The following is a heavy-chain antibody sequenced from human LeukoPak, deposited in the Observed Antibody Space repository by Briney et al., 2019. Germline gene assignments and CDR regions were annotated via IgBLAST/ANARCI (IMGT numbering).Heavy chain of an antibody. V-gene: IGHV3-48*04. CDR3: ARDHIQAQGTAARPHWFDP. Sequence: PGGSLRLSCAASGFTFSSYSMNWVRQAPGKGLEWVSYISSSSSTIYYADSVKGRFTISRDNAKNSLYLQMNSLRAEDTAVYYCARDHIQAQGTAARPHWFDPWGQGTLVTVSS. J-gene: IGHJ5*02. CDR1: GFTFSSYS. D-gene: IGHD6-6*01. CDR2: ISSSSSTI.